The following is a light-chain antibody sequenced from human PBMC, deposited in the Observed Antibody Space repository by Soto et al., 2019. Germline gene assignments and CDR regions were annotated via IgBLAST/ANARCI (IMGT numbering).Light chain of an antibody. CDR3: QQAHSCPLT. V-gene: IGKV1D-12*01. J-gene: IGKJ4*01. CDR2: DAS. Sequence: DIQMNQSPSSVSASVGDRVTITCRASQDITYWLAWYQQTPGKVPKVLIYDASSLQGGVPSRFSGSGSGTDFTLTISSLQPEDSATYYCQQAHSCPLTFGGVTKVEIK. CDR1: QDITYW.